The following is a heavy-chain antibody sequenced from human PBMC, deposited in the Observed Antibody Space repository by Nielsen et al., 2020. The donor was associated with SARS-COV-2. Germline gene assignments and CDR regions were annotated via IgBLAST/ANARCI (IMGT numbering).Heavy chain of an antibody. V-gene: IGHV5-51*01. D-gene: IGHD3-10*01. J-gene: IGHJ6*02. Sequence: GESLKISCKASGYSFTTYWITWVRQMPGKGLEWMGVIQPGDSETKYSPSFQGQVTISADKSISTAYLEWSSLQASDTATYYCTRQGSGMSYYYGMDVWGQGTTVNVSS. CDR2: IQPGDSET. CDR3: TRQGSGMSYYYGMDV. CDR1: GYSFTTYW.